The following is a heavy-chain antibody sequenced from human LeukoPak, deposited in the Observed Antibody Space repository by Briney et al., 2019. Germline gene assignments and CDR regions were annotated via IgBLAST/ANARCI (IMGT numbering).Heavy chain of an antibody. CDR1: VGSFSGYY. V-gene: IGHV4-34*01. J-gene: IGHJ6*03. CDR2: INHSGST. Sequence: SETLSLTCAVYVGSFSGYYWSCMRQPPGKGLGCVGEINHSGSTNYNPSLKSRVTISVDTSKNQFSLKLSSVTAADTAVYYCARGRPEGSGWYRPYYYVDVWGKGTTVTVSS. CDR3: ARGRPEGSGWYRPYYYVDV. D-gene: IGHD6-19*01.